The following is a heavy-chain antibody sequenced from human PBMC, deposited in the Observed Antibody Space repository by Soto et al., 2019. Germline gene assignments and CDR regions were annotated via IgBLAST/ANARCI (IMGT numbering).Heavy chain of an antibody. V-gene: IGHV2-5*01. D-gene: IGHD6-13*01. CDR3: AHRGGAAVGLYYFDY. J-gene: IGHJ4*02. Sequence: SGPMLANPTQTLTLTCTFSGFSLSTTGGGVSWIRHPPGKALEWLALIYWHDDKRYSPSLKSRLTITKDTSKNQVVLTMTNMDPVDTATYYCAHRGGAAVGLYYFDYWGQGALVTVSS. CDR2: IYWHDDK. CDR1: GFSLSTTGGG.